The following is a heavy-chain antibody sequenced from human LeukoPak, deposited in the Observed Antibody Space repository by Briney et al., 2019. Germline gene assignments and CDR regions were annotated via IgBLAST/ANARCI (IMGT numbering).Heavy chain of an antibody. D-gene: IGHD4-11*01. J-gene: IGHJ6*03. Sequence: ASVKVSCKASGYTFTNYDINWVRQATGQGLGWMGWMNPNSGNTGYAEKFQGRVTITRDTSITTAYMELTSLRSEDSAVYYCATGPAYSNDGASYYYYMDVWGKGTTVTVSS. V-gene: IGHV1-8*03. CDR2: MNPNSGNT. CDR3: ATGPAYSNDGASYYYYMDV. CDR1: GYTFTNYD.